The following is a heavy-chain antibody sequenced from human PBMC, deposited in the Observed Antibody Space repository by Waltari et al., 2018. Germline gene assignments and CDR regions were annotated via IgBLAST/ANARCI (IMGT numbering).Heavy chain of an antibody. Sequence: EVQLLESGGGLVQPGGSLRLSCATSGFPFSSCSMTWGRQAPGKGLQWVSGISGSGGGTFYGDSVKGRFTISRDNSKNTLYLQMNSLTAEDTALYYCAADLGSGGYYLVHFDYWGQGALVTVSS. CDR2: ISGSGGGT. CDR3: AADLGSGGYYLVHFDY. V-gene: IGHV3-23*01. D-gene: IGHD3-22*01. J-gene: IGHJ4*02. CDR1: GFPFSSCS.